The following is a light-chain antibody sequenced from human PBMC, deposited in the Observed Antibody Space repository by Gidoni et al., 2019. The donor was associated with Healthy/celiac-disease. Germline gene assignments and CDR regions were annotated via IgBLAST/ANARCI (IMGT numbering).Light chain of an antibody. J-gene: IGLJ1*01. V-gene: IGLV2-11*01. CDR2: DVS. CDR3: CSYAGSYTYV. CDR1: SRAVGGYNY. Sequence: QSALTQPRSVSGSPGQSVTISCTGTSRAVGGYNYVTWYQQPPGKAPKRMIYDVSKRPSGVPDRFSGSKSGNTASLTISGLQAEDEADYYCCSYAGSYTYVFGTGTKVTVL.